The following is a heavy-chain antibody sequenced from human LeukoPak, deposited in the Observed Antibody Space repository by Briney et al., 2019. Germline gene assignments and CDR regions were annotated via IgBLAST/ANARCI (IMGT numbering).Heavy chain of an antibody. J-gene: IGHJ4*02. CDR2: ISDSGGST. Sequence: GGSLRLSCAASGFTFSSYAMSWVRQAPGKGLEWVSAISDSGGSTYYADPVKGRFTISRDNSKNTLYLQMNSLRAEDTAVYYCAKVTFSWIDYDYVWGPVDYWGQGTLVTVSS. CDR3: AKVTFSWIDYDYVWGPVDY. CDR1: GFTFSSYA. D-gene: IGHD3-16*01. V-gene: IGHV3-23*01.